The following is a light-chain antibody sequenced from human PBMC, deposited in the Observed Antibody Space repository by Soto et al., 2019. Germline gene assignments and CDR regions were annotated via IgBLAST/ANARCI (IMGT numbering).Light chain of an antibody. Sequence: QSALTQPPSASGTPGQSVTISCSGGSSNIGTNAVNWYQQLPGTAPKLLIYNNNQRPSGVPDRFSGSKSGTLASLAISGLQSEDEADYYCAAWDDSLNGYVFGTGTKVTVL. J-gene: IGLJ1*01. CDR3: AAWDDSLNGYV. CDR1: SSNIGTNA. CDR2: NNN. V-gene: IGLV1-44*01.